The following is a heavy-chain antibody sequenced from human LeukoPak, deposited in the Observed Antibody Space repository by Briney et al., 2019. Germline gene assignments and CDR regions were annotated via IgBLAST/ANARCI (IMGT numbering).Heavy chain of an antibody. D-gene: IGHD4-17*01. CDR3: ARPRYGDLTNWFDP. Sequence: PGGSLRLSCAASGFTFSSYWMSWVRQAPGKGLEWVANIKQDGSEKYYVDSVKGRFTISRDNAKNSLYLQVNSLRAEDTAVYYCARPRYGDLTNWFDPWGQGTLVTVSS. CDR2: IKQDGSEK. CDR1: GFTFSSYW. V-gene: IGHV3-7*01. J-gene: IGHJ5*02.